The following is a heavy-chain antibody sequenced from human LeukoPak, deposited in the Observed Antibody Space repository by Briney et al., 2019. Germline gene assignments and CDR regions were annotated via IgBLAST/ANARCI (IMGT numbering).Heavy chain of an antibody. J-gene: IGHJ4*02. Sequence: QASETLSLTCTVSGGSISSSSYYWGWIRQPPGKGLEWIGSIYYSGSTYYNPSLKSRVTISVDTSKNQFSLKLSSVTAADTAVYYCASGGSYYRMEYWGQGTLVTVSS. CDR2: IYYSGST. CDR3: ASGGSYYRMEY. D-gene: IGHD1-26*01. CDR1: GGSISSSSYY. V-gene: IGHV4-39*01.